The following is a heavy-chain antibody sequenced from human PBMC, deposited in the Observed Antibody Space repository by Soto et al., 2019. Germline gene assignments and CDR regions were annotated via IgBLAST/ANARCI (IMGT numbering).Heavy chain of an antibody. CDR1: GFTFSSYG. CDR3: AKEGDDY. V-gene: IGHV3-30*18. J-gene: IGHJ4*02. CDR2: ISYDGSNK. D-gene: IGHD3-16*01. Sequence: GGSPRLSCAASGFTFSSYGMHWVRQAPGKGLEWVAVISYDGSNKYYADSVKGRFTISRDNSKNTLYLQMNSLRAEDTAVYYCAKEGDDYWGQGTLVTVSS.